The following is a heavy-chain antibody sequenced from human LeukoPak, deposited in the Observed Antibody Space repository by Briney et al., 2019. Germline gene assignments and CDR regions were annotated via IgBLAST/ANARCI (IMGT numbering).Heavy chain of an antibody. J-gene: IGHJ6*02. V-gene: IGHV3-66*01. CDR1: GFTVSSNY. D-gene: IGHD6-19*01. CDR2: IYSGGST. CDR3: ARDYSGWLYYGMDV. Sequence: GGSLRLSCAASGFTVSSNYMSWVRQAPGKGLEWVSVIYSGGSTYYADSVKGRFTISRDNSKNTLYLQMNSLRAEDTAVYYCARDYSGWLYYGMDVWGQGTTVTVSS.